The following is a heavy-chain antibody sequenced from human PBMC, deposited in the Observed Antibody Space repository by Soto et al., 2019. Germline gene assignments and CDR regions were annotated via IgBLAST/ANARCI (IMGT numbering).Heavy chain of an antibody. Sequence: PSETLSLTCTVSGGSISSGGYYWSWIRQHPGKGLEWIGYIYYSGSTYYNPSLKSRVTISVDTSKNQFSLKLSSVTAADTAVYYCSGGSSGYLRYTFFDYWGQGTLVTSPQ. CDR2: IYYSGST. CDR3: SGGSSGYLRYTFFDY. CDR1: GGSISSGGYY. V-gene: IGHV4-31*03. J-gene: IGHJ4*02. D-gene: IGHD3-22*01.